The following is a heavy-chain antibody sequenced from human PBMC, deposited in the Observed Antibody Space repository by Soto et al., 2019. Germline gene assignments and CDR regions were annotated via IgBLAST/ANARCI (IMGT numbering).Heavy chain of an antibody. V-gene: IGHV1-69*06. CDR2: IIPIFDAR. J-gene: IGHJ4*02. Sequence: SVKVSCKASGDTFSSHALSWVRQAPGQGLEWMGGIIPIFDARTYAQKFQGRVTISADKSTKTGYMELSSLTSEDTAVYFCAKGPHSGGYQPFDYWGQGALVTVSS. CDR1: GDTFSSHA. CDR3: AKGPHSGGYQPFDY. D-gene: IGHD1-26*01.